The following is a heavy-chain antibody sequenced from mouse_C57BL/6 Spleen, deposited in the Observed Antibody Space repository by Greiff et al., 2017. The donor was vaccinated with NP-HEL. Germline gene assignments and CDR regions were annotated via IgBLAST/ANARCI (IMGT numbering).Heavy chain of an antibody. V-gene: IGHV1-69*01. J-gene: IGHJ2*01. D-gene: IGHD1-1*01. CDR2: IDPSDSYT. CDR3: ARAGNLLLLFDY. Sequence: QVQLQQPGAELVMPGASVKLSCKASGYTFTSYWMHWVKQRPGQGLEWIGEIDPSDSYTNYNQKFKGKSTLTVDKSSSTAYMQLSSLTSEDSAVEYCARAGNLLLLFDYWGQGTTLTVSS. CDR1: GYTFTSYW.